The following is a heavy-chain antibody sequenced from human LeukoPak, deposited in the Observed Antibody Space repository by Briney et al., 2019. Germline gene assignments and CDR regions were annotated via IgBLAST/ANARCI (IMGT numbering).Heavy chain of an antibody. D-gene: IGHD6-6*01. CDR1: GGSISSSSYY. Sequence: LSETLSLTCTVSGGSISSSSYYWGWIRQPPGKGLEWIGSIYYSGSTYYNPSLKSRVTISVDTSKNQFSLKLSSVTAADTAVYYCARRSSSPDYWGQGTQVTVSS. CDR2: IYYSGST. J-gene: IGHJ4*02. CDR3: ARRSSSPDY. V-gene: IGHV4-39*01.